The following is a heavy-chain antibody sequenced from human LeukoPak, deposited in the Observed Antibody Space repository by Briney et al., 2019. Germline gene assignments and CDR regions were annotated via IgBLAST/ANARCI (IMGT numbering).Heavy chain of an antibody. CDR2: VNPNSGNT. V-gene: IGHV1-8*01. CDR3: ARVLSNWNYVGPGYYYYMDV. J-gene: IGHJ6*03. Sequence: ASVKVSCKASGYTFTSYDINWVRRATGQGLEWMGWVNPNSGNTGYAQKFQGRVTMTRNTTISTAYMELSSLRSEDPAVYYCARVLSNWNYVGPGYYYYMDVWGKGTTVTVSS. CDR1: GYTFTSYD. D-gene: IGHD1-7*01.